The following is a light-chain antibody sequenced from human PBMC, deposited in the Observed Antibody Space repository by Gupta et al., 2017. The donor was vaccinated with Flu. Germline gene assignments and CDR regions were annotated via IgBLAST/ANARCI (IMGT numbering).Light chain of an antibody. CDR3: QQRSNWLLT. V-gene: IGKV3-11*01. J-gene: IGKJ4*01. CDR1: QSVSSY. CDR2: DAS. Sequence: PATLSLSPGERATLSCRASQSVSSYLAWYQQKPGQAPRLLIYDASNRATGIPARFSGSGSGTDFTLTISILEPEDFAVYYCQQRSNWLLTFGGGTKVEIK.